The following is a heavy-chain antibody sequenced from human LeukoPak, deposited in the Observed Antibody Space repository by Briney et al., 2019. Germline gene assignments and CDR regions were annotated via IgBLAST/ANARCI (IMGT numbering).Heavy chain of an antibody. Sequence: GESLKISCKGSGYSFTSYWISWVRQMPGKGLEWMGRIDPSDSYTNYSPSFQGHVTISADKSISTAHLQWSSLKASDTAMYYCARRSPYYYGSGSYHEGDFDYWGQGTLVTVSS. CDR1: GYSFTSYW. CDR3: ARRSPYYYGSGSYHEGDFDY. CDR2: IDPSDSYT. J-gene: IGHJ4*02. D-gene: IGHD3-10*01. V-gene: IGHV5-10-1*01.